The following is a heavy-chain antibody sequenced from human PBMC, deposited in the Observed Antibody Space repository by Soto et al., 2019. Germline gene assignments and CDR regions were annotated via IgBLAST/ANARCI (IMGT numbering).Heavy chain of an antibody. Sequence: QVQLVQSGAEVKKPGASVTVSCRSSGDTFTDYYIHWVRQAPGQGLEWMGWINPNAGVTKYAQKFQGWVTMTRDTSIRTVYMQLSRLRSDDTAVYYCARESGGATATLDYYYFYMDVWGTWTTVTVSS. CDR3: ARESGGATATLDYYYFYMDV. V-gene: IGHV1-2*04. CDR1: GDTFTDYY. J-gene: IGHJ6*03. CDR2: INPNAGVT. D-gene: IGHD5-12*01.